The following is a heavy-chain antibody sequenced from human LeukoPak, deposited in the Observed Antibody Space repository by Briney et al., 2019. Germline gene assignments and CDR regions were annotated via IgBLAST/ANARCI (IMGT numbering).Heavy chain of an antibody. CDR1: GYTFTGYY. CDR2: INPNSGGT. J-gene: IGHJ6*03. CDR3: AKSGPLDYYYYMDV. V-gene: IGHV1-2*02. D-gene: IGHD6-25*01. Sequence: ASVKVSCKASGYTFTGYYMHWVRQAPGQGLEWMGWINPNSGGTNYAQKFQGRVTMTRDTSISTAYMELSRLRSEDTAVYYCAKSGPLDYYYYMDVWGKGTTVTVSS.